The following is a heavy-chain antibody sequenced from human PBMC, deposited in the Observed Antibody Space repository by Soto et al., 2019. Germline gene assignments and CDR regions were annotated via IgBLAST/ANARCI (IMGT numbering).Heavy chain of an antibody. D-gene: IGHD3-16*01. CDR3: ARGASYDYVWGSSLGLDY. Sequence: QVQLQESGPGLVKPSQTLSLTCTVSGGSISSGGYYWSWIRQHPGKGLEWIGYIYYSGSTYYNPSLKSRVTISVDTSKNQFSLKLSSVTAADTAVYYCARGASYDYVWGSSLGLDYWGQGTLATVSS. V-gene: IGHV4-31*03. CDR1: GGSISSGGYY. J-gene: IGHJ4*02. CDR2: IYYSGST.